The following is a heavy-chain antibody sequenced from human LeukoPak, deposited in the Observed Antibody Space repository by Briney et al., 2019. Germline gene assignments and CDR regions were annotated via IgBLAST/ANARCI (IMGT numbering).Heavy chain of an antibody. D-gene: IGHD1-26*01. CDR3: GSGAFYYYMDV. J-gene: IGHJ6*03. Sequence: SETLSLTCTVSSGSISSSNYYWGWIRQPPGKGLEWIGSIYYGGSTYYNPSLKSRVTISVDTSKNQFSLKLTSVTAVDTAVYSGGSGAFYYYMDVWGKGTTVTVSS. CDR2: IYYGGST. CDR1: SGSISSSNYY. V-gene: IGHV4-39*01.